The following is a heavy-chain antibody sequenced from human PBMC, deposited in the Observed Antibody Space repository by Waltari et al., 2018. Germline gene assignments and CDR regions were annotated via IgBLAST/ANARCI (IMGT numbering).Heavy chain of an antibody. Sequence: QVQLQQWGAGLLKPSETLSLTCAVYGGSFSGYYWSWIRQPPGKGLGWIGEINHSGSTNYNPSLRIRVTISVDTSKNQFSLKLSSVTAADTAVYYCARGSDSSGYYRRRYYYYGMDVWGQGTTVTVSS. CDR3: ARGSDSSGYYRRRYYYYGMDV. D-gene: IGHD3-22*01. CDR2: INHSGST. CDR1: GGSFSGYY. V-gene: IGHV4-34*01. J-gene: IGHJ6*02.